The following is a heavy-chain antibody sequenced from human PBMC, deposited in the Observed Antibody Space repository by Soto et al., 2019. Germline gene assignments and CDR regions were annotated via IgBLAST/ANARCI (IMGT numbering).Heavy chain of an antibody. D-gene: IGHD6-13*01. CDR2: IYPGDSDT. Sequence: GESLKISCKGSGYSFTSYWIGWVRQMPGKGLEWMGIIYPGDSDTRYSPSFQGQVTISADKSISTAYLQWSSLKASDTAMYYCARLPQGAAGRNADNYYYYGMDVWGQGTTVTVSS. J-gene: IGHJ6*02. CDR3: ARLPQGAAGRNADNYYYYGMDV. V-gene: IGHV5-51*01. CDR1: GYSFTSYW.